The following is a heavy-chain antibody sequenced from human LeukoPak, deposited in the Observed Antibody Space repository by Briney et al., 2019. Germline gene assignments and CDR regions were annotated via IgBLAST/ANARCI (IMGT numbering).Heavy chain of an antibody. CDR3: ARGVEPLAANTLAY. Sequence: PGGSLRLSCAASGFTVITNDMTWVRQAPGKGFEWVSVLYSDGNTKYADSVQGRFTISRDNYTLYLEMNSLSPDDTAVYYCARGVEPLAANTLAYWGQGTLVTVSS. CDR2: LYSDGNT. CDR1: GFTVITND. D-gene: IGHD1-14*01. V-gene: IGHV3-53*01. J-gene: IGHJ4*02.